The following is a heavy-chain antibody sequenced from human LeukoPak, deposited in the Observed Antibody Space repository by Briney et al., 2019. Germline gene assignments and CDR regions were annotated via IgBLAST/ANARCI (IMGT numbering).Heavy chain of an antibody. CDR2: IRSKAYGGTT. Sequence: GGSLRLSCTASGFTFGDYAMSWVRQAPGKGLEWVGFIRSKAYGGTTEYAASVKGRFTISRDDSKSIAYLQMNSLKTEDTAVYYCTSGYCSSTSCYSVDYWGQGTLVTVSS. CDR3: TSGYCSSTSCYSVDY. J-gene: IGHJ4*02. D-gene: IGHD2-2*02. V-gene: IGHV3-49*04. CDR1: GFTFGDYA.